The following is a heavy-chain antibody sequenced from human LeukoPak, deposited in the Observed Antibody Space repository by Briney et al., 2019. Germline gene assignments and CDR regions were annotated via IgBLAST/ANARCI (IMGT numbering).Heavy chain of an antibody. Sequence: PGGSLRLSCAASGFTFSSYEMNWVRQAPGKGLEWVSSISSSGSAMYYADSVKGRFTISRDNAKNSLYLQMNSLRAEDTAVYYCASSIAVAGRDYWGQGTLVTVSS. D-gene: IGHD6-19*01. CDR3: ASSIAVAGRDY. V-gene: IGHV3-48*03. CDR2: ISSSGSAM. J-gene: IGHJ4*02. CDR1: GFTFSSYE.